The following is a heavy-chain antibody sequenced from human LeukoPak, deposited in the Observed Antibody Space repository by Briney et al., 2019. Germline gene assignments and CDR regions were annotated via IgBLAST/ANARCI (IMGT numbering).Heavy chain of an antibody. CDR2: INPNSGGT. V-gene: IGHV1-2*02. CDR1: GYTFTGYY. Sequence: ASVKVSCKASGYTFTGYYMHWVRQAPGQGLEWMGWINPNSGGTNYAQKFQGRVTMTRDTSISTAYMELSRLRSDDTAVYYCARLRSQYYYDSSDAFDIWGQGTMVTVSS. D-gene: IGHD3-22*01. J-gene: IGHJ3*02. CDR3: ARLRSQYYYDSSDAFDI.